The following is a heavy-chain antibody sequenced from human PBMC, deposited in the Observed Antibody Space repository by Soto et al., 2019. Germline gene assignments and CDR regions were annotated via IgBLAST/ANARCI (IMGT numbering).Heavy chain of an antibody. CDR2: IYYSGST. Sequence: PSETLSLTCTVSGGSISSYYWSWIRQPPGKGLEWIGYIYYSGSTNYNPSLKSRVTISVDTSKNQFSLKLSSVTAADTAVYYRARASGGYVSDYWGQGTLVTVSS. CDR1: GGSISSYY. D-gene: IGHD2-15*01. J-gene: IGHJ4*02. V-gene: IGHV4-59*01. CDR3: ARASGGYVSDY.